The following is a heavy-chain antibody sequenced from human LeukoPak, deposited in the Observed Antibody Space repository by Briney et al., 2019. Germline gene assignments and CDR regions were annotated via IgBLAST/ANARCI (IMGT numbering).Heavy chain of an antibody. CDR1: GFTFSSYA. J-gene: IGHJ4*02. CDR3: ARGAVLRFLEWAPRAYYFDY. V-gene: IGHV3-23*01. Sequence: GGSLRLSCAASGFTFSSYAMSWVRQAPGKGLEWVSAISGSGGSTYYVDSVKGRFTISRDNSKNTLYLQMNSLRAEDTAVYYCARGAVLRFLEWAPRAYYFDYWGQGTLVTVSS. CDR2: ISGSGGST. D-gene: IGHD3-3*01.